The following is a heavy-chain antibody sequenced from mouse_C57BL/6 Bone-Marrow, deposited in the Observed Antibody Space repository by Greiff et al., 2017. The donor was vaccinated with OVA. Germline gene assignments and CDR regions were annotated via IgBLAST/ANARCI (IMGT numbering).Heavy chain of an antibody. CDR1: GYTFTSYW. CDR2: IDPSDSET. Sequence: QVQLQQPGAELVRPGSSVKLSCKASGYTFTSYWMHWVKQRPIQGLEWIGNIDPSDSETPYNQKFKDKATLTVDKSASTAYMQLSSLTSEDSAVYYCARSSGSPYAMDYWGQGTSVTVSS. D-gene: IGHD1-1*01. J-gene: IGHJ4*01. V-gene: IGHV1-52*01. CDR3: ARSSGSPYAMDY.